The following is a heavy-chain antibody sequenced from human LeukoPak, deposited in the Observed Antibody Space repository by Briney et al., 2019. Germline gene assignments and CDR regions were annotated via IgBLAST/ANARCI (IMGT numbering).Heavy chain of an antibody. D-gene: IGHD3/OR15-3a*01. CDR3: AADLDQEGLFDY. Sequence: VASVKVSCKASGCTFTSYGISWVRQAPGQGLEWMGWISAYNGNTNYAQKLQGGVTMTTDTSTSTAYMELRSLRSDDTAVYYCAADLDQEGLFDYWGQGTLVTVSS. CDR2: ISAYNGNT. CDR1: GCTFTSYG. J-gene: IGHJ4*02. V-gene: IGHV1-18*01.